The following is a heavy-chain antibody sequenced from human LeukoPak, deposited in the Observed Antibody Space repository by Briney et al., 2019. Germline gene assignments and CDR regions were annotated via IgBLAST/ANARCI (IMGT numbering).Heavy chain of an antibody. Sequence: GGSLRLSCAASGFTFSSYGMHWVRQAPGKGLEWVAVISYDGSNKYYADSVKGRFTISRDNSKNTLYLQMNSLRAEDTAVYYCARASPNYYYYYMDVWGKGTTVTVSS. V-gene: IGHV3-30*19. CDR1: GFTFSSYG. J-gene: IGHJ6*03. CDR2: ISYDGSNK. CDR3: ARASPNYYYYYMDV.